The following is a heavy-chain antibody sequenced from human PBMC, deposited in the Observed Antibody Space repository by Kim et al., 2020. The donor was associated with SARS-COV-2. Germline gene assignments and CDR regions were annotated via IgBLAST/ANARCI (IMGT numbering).Heavy chain of an antibody. D-gene: IGHD3-9*01. J-gene: IGHJ6*01. CDR2: IRWVGGST. Sequence: GGSLRLSCAASGFTFDDYTMHWVRQAPGKGLEWVSLIRWVGGSTYYADSVKVRFTFSRDNSKHSLYLQINSLRTEDPALSYCAKGDVILTGGLSGMDV. CDR1: GFTFDDYT. V-gene: IGHV3-43*01. CDR3: AKGDVILTGGLSGMDV.